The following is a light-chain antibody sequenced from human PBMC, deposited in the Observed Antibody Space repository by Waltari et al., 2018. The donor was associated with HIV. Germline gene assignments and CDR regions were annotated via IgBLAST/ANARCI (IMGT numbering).Light chain of an antibody. J-gene: IGKJ2*01. CDR1: QSVNIQ. Sequence: EVVLMQSLAILAVSLGDRVTLSCRASQSVNIQLAWYQQKVGQAPRLLIHGVSSRASGIPVRFSGSGSGTDFSLTISSLKSEDFAIYYCQQYDNWPYTFGQGTKLDI. V-gene: IGKV3-15*01. CDR3: QQYDNWPYT. CDR2: GVS.